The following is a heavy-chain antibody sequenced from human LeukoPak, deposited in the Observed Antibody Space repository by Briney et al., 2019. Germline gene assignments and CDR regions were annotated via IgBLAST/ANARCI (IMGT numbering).Heavy chain of an antibody. CDR1: GFTFSSYG. CDR2: IWYDGSNK. Sequence: GRSLRLSCAASGFTFSSYGMHWVRQAPGKGLEWVAVIWYDGSNKYYADSAKGRFTISRDNSKNTLYLQMNSLRAEDTAVYYCAKPYSGSYKYYFDYWGQGTLVTVSS. D-gene: IGHD1-26*01. V-gene: IGHV3-33*06. CDR3: AKPYSGSYKYYFDY. J-gene: IGHJ4*02.